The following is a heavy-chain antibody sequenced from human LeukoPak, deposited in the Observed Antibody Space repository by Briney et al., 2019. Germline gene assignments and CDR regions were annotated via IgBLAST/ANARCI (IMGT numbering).Heavy chain of an antibody. CDR2: ITWNSRRI. Sequence: GGSLRLSCAASGFTFDDYAVHWVRQAPGKGLEWVSGITWNSRRIGYADSVKGRFIISRDNAKNSLYLQMNSLRTEDTALYYYAKGGTALNFHMDVWGQGTTVTVSS. CDR1: GFTFDDYA. CDR3: AKGGTALNFHMDV. V-gene: IGHV3-9*01. D-gene: IGHD1-1*01. J-gene: IGHJ6*02.